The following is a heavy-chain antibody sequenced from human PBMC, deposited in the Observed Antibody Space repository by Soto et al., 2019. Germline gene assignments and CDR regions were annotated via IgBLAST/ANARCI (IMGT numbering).Heavy chain of an antibody. D-gene: IGHD6-13*01. V-gene: IGHV3-30-3*01. J-gene: IGHJ4*02. Sequence: ESGGGVVQPGRSLRLSCAASGFTFSSYAMHWVRQAPGKGLEWVAVISYDGSNKYYADSVKGRFTISRDNSKNTLYLQMNSLRAEDTAVYYCAREALDVEQQLIPFDYWGQGTLVTVSS. CDR3: AREALDVEQQLIPFDY. CDR2: ISYDGSNK. CDR1: GFTFSSYA.